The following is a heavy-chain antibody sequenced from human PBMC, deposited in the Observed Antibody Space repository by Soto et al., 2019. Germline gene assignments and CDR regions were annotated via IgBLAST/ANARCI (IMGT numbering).Heavy chain of an antibody. CDR2: ISSSSSYI. CDR3: AREGADYGNYYYYYGMDV. V-gene: IGHV3-21*01. J-gene: IGHJ6*02. CDR1: GFTFSSYS. D-gene: IGHD4-17*01. Sequence: PGGSMRLSCAASGFTFSSYSMNWVRQDPGKGLEWVSSISSSSSYIYYADSVKGRFTISRDNAKNSLYLQMNSLRAEDTAVYYCAREGADYGNYYYYYGMDVWGQGTTVTVSS.